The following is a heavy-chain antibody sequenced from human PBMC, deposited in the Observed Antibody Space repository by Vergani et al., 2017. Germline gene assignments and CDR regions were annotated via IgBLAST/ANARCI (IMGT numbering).Heavy chain of an antibody. CDR1: GYTFTSNY. V-gene: IGHV1-46*03. J-gene: IGHJ4*02. CDR3: AREQPLLMRYATLPNFDY. Sequence: QVQLVQSGAEVKKPGASVKVSCKASGYTFTSNYMHWVRQAPGQGLEWMGIINPSGGSTSYAQKFQGRVTMTRDTSTSTVYMELSSLRSEDTAVYYFAREQPLLMRYATLPNFDYWGQGTLVTVSS. CDR2: INPSGGST. D-gene: IGHD5-12*01.